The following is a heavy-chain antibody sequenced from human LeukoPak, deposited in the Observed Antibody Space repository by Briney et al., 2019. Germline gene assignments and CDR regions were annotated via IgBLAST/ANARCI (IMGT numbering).Heavy chain of an antibody. D-gene: IGHD5-18*01. CDR2: ISGSGSST. J-gene: IGHJ4*02. CDR1: GFTFSSYA. Sequence: TGGSLRLSCAASGFTFSSYAMSWVRQAPGKGLEWVSGISGSGSSTYYADSVKGRFTISRDNSKNTLYLQMNSLRAEDTAVYYCAKAGRGYSYGTYDYWGQGTLVTVPS. V-gene: IGHV3-23*01. CDR3: AKAGRGYSYGTYDY.